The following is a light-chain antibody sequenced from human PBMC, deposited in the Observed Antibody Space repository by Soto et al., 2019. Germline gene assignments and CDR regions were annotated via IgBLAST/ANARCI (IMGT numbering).Light chain of an antibody. Sequence: SALTQPASVSGSPGQSITISCTGTSSDVGVYNHVSWYQQNPGKAPKLMIYEVNNRPSGVSDRFSGSKSGNTASLTISGLQAEDEADYFCSSSTTSTTLIFGGGTKVTVL. CDR3: SSSTTSTTLI. J-gene: IGLJ2*01. CDR1: SSDVGVYNH. V-gene: IGLV2-14*01. CDR2: EVN.